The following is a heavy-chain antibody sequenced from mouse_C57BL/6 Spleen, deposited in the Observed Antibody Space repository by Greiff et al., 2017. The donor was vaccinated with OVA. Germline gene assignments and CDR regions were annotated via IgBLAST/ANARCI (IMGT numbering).Heavy chain of an antibody. CDR2: LDPANGNT. V-gene: IGHV14-3*01. CDR3: ASEYYGSSYGHYYAMDY. CDR1: GYNIKNTY. D-gene: IGHD1-1*01. J-gene: IGHJ4*01. Sequence: EVQLQQSVAELVRPGASVKLSCTASGYNIKNTYMHWVKQRPEQGLEWIGKLDPANGNTKYAQKFQGKATITADTSSNTAYLQLSSLTSKDTAIYYCASEYYGSSYGHYYAMDYWGQGTSVTVSS.